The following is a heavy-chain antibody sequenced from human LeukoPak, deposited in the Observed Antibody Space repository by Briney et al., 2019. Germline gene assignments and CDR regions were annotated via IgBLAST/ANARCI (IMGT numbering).Heavy chain of an antibody. CDR1: GFTFSSYS. CDR2: ISSSGSTI. Sequence: PGGSLRLPCAASGFTFSSYSMNWVRQAPGKGLEWVSYISSSGSTIYYADSVKGRFTISRDNAKNSLYLQMNSLRAEDTAVYYCARDRQWLGGGFDYWGQGTLVTVSS. V-gene: IGHV3-48*04. CDR3: ARDRQWLGGGFDY. J-gene: IGHJ4*02. D-gene: IGHD6-19*01.